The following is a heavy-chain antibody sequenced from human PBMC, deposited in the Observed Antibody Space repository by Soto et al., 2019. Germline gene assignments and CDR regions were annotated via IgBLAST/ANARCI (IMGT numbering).Heavy chain of an antibody. V-gene: IGHV3-7*01. Sequence: EVQLVESGGGLVQPGGSLRLSCAASGFTFSSYWMSWVRQAPGKGLEWVANIKQDGSEKYYVDSVKGRFTISRDNAKNSLYLQMNSLRAEDTAVYYCARDQTRYCSSTSCYLGYYGMDVWGQGTTVTVSS. CDR1: GFTFSSYW. CDR3: ARDQTRYCSSTSCYLGYYGMDV. J-gene: IGHJ6*02. D-gene: IGHD2-2*01. CDR2: IKQDGSEK.